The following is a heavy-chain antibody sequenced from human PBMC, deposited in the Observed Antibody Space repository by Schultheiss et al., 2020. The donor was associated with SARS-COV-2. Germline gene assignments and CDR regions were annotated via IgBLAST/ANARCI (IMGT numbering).Heavy chain of an antibody. Sequence: SVKVSCKASGGTFSSYAISWVRQAPGQGLEWMGGIIPIFGTANYAQKFQGRVTMTRDTSTSTVYMELSSLRSEDTAVYYCARLMPYPPEYWGQGTLVTVSS. CDR3: ARLMPYPPEY. V-gene: IGHV1-69*05. D-gene: IGHD2-8*01. CDR1: GGTFSSYA. J-gene: IGHJ4*02. CDR2: IIPIFGTA.